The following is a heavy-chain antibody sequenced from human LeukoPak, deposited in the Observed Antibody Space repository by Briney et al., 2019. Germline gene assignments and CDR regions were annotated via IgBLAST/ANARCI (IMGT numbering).Heavy chain of an antibody. CDR2: INKDGSEK. J-gene: IGHJ1*01. Sequence: GGSLRLSCAASGFTFSSYWMSWVRQTPGKGLEWVANINKDGSEKYYMDSVRGRFTISRDNAKNSLSLQMNSLRVEDTAVYYCARELVVGPAEYFQNWGQGTLVSVSS. CDR1: GFTFSSYW. V-gene: IGHV3-7*01. CDR3: ARELVVGPAEYFQN. D-gene: IGHD2-8*02.